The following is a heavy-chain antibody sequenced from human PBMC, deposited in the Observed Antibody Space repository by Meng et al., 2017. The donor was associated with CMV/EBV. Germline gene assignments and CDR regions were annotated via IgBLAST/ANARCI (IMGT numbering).Heavy chain of an antibody. V-gene: IGHV3-21*01. CDR2: ISSSSSYI. D-gene: IGHD3-22*01. CDR1: GFTFSSYS. J-gene: IGHJ4*02. CDR3: ARLYYDSKEEFY. Sequence: GESLKISCAASGFTFSSYSMNWVRQAPGKGLEWVSSISSSSSYIYYADSVKGRFTISRDNAKNSLYLQMNSLRADDTAVYYCARLYYDSKEEFYWGQGTLVTVS.